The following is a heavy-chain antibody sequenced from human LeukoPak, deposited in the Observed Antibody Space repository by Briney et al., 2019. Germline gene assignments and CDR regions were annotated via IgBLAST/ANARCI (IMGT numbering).Heavy chain of an antibody. Sequence: GGSLRLACAASGFMFSTKWMHWVRQAPGKGLEWVSLINADGRNTNYADSVKGRFTISRDNAKNTLYLQMNSLRAEDTAVYYCLPAERQWGQGSMVSVSS. CDR2: INADGRNT. J-gene: IGHJ4*02. CDR3: LPAERQ. D-gene: IGHD1-1*01. CDR1: GFMFSTKW. V-gene: IGHV3-74*01.